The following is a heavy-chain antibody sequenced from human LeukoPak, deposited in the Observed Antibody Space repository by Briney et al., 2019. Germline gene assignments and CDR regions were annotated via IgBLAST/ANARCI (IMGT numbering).Heavy chain of an antibody. D-gene: IGHD4-11*01. J-gene: IGHJ4*02. Sequence: PSETLSLTCTVSGGSISGFYWSWLRQPPGKGLERIGYIHYSGSTNYNPSLKSRVTISVDTSKNQFSLKLNSVTAADTAVYYCARQDNDYPYYFDYWGQGTLVTVSS. CDR3: ARQDNDYPYYFDY. CDR1: GGSISGFY. V-gene: IGHV4-59*08. CDR2: IHYSGST.